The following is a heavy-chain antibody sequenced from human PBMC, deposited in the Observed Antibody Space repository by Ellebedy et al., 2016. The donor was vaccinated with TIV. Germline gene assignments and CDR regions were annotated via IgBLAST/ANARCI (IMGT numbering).Heavy chain of an antibody. J-gene: IGHJ6*03. V-gene: IGHV4-4*07. D-gene: IGHD1-26*01. CDR2: LYGSEII. CDR3: ARLPTSGSYSLYYYYYYMDV. Sequence: SETLSLXXSVSGGSIRSHYWSWIRQPAGKGLEWIGRLYGSEIINHNPSLKSRVTMSVDTSKNWFSLKLSSVTAADSAVYYCARLPTSGSYSLYYYYYYMDVWGKGTTVTVSS. CDR1: GGSIRSHY.